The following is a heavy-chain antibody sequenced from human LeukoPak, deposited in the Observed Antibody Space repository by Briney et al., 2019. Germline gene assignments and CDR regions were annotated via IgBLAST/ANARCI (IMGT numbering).Heavy chain of an antibody. CDR2: ISYDGSNK. J-gene: IGHJ4*02. D-gene: IGHD2-21*02. CDR3: AKDGTGGDTYFDY. Sequence: GGSLRLSCAASGFTFSSYDMHWVRQAPGKGLEWVAVISYDGSNKYYADSVKGRFTISRDHSKNTLYLQMNSLRAEDTAVYYCAKDGTGGDTYFDYWGQGTLVTVSS. CDR1: GFTFSSYD. V-gene: IGHV3-30*18.